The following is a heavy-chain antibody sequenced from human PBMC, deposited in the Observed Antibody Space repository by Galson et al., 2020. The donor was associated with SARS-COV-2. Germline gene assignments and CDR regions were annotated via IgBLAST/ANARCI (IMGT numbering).Heavy chain of an antibody. J-gene: IGHJ2*01. D-gene: IGHD3-22*01. V-gene: IGHV4-38-2*02. CDR2: VYPSGTT. Sequence: SETLSLTCTVSGYSVSTTNYWGWVRQPPGRGLEWIGSVYPSGTTYYNPSLKSRVTISVDTSKNHISLGLDSVTAADTALYYCARQGVNMIVLVTVPGWYVELWGRGTLVTVSS. CDR1: GYSVSTTNY. CDR3: ARQGVNMIVLVTVPGWYVEL.